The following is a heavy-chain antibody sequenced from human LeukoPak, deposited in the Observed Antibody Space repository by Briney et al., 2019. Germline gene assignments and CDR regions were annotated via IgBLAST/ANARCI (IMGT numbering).Heavy chain of an antibody. CDR1: GFTFSTYW. V-gene: IGHV3-7*01. CDR3: ANGDGVDN. CDR2: IKQDGSEK. Sequence: VGSLRLSSATSGFTFSTYWMSWVRQAPGKGLEWVANIKQDGSEKYYADSVTGRFTISRDNAKNLLYLQMNSLRVEDPAVYYCANGDGVDNWGQATLVTVSS. D-gene: IGHD3-3*01. J-gene: IGHJ4*02.